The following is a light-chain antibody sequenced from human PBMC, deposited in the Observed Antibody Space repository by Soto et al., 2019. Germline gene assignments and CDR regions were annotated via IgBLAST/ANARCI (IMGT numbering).Light chain of an antibody. CDR1: QTISSW. V-gene: IGKV1-5*03. Sequence: DIQMTQSPSTLSGSVGDRVTITCRASQTISSWLAWYQQKPGKAPKLLIYKASTLKSGVPSRFSGSGSGTDFTLTISRLEPEDFVVYYCQQYITSPRKCGPGTKGDIK. CDR3: QQYITSPRK. J-gene: IGKJ1*01. CDR2: KAS.